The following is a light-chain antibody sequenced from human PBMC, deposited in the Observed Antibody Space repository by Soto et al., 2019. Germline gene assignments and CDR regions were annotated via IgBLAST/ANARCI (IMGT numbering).Light chain of an antibody. CDR2: GAS. V-gene: IGKV3-15*01. Sequence: EIVMTQSPATLSVSPGERASLSCRASQSVSSNLAWYQQKPGQAPRLLIYGASTRATGIPARFSGSGSGTAFTLTISSLQSGDVAVYYCQQYDTWPPGTFGQGTKVEIK. CDR1: QSVSSN. CDR3: QQYDTWPPGT. J-gene: IGKJ1*01.